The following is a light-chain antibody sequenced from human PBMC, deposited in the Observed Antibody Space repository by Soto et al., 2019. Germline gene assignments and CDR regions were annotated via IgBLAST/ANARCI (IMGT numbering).Light chain of an antibody. CDR1: ESVGSS. V-gene: IGKV3-15*01. J-gene: IGKJ4*01. CDR3: HQYNNWPPVT. Sequence: ETVMTQSPSTLSVSPGERATLSCRASESVGSSLAWYQQQPGQAPRLLIYGASTRATGVPGRFSGSGSGTEFTLTISSLQSEDFAVYYCHQYNNWPPVTFGGGTKVEIK. CDR2: GAS.